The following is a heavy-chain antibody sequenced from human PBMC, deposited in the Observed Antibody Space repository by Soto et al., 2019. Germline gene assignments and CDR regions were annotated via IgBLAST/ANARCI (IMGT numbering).Heavy chain of an antibody. CDR1: GFTFSSYA. V-gene: IGHV3-23*01. CDR2: IRGSGGIT. D-gene: IGHD4-17*01. J-gene: IGHJ4*02. CDR3: AKNSENYGDSKYDY. Sequence: GWSLRLSCAASGFTFSSYAMRWVRQAPGKGLEWVSSIRGSGGITYFADSVKGRFTISRDNSKNTLYLQMNSLRAEDTAIYYCAKNSENYGDSKYDYWGQGT.